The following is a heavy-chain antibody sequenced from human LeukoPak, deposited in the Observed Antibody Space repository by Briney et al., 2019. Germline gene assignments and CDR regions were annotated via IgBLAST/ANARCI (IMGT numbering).Heavy chain of an antibody. V-gene: IGHV4-39*07. CDR1: GGSISSSSYY. J-gene: IGHJ4*02. D-gene: IGHD1-26*01. CDR2: IYHSGST. CDR3: ARSRIVGATRVDY. Sequence: SETLSLTCTVSGGSISSSSYYWGWIRQPPGKGLEWIGSIYHSGSTYYNPSLKSRVTISVDTSKNQFSLKLSSVTAADTAVYYCARSRIVGATRVDYWGQGTLVTVSS.